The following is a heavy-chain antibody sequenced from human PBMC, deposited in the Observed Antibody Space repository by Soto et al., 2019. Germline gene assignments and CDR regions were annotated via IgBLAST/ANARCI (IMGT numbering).Heavy chain of an antibody. D-gene: IGHD4-17*01. V-gene: IGHV3-21*01. CDR2: ISSSSSYI. CDR3: ARRDYGRSAFDI. Sequence: GSLRLSCATSGFTFSSYSMNWVRQAPGKGLEWVSSISSSSSYIYYADSVKGRFTISRDNAKNSLYLQMNSLRAEDTAVYYCARRDYGRSAFDIWGQGTMVTVSS. J-gene: IGHJ3*02. CDR1: GFTFSSYS.